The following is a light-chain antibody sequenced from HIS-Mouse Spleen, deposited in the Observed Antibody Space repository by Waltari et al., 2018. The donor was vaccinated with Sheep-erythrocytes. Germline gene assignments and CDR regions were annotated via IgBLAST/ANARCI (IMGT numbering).Light chain of an antibody. CDR3: AAWDDSLNGPV. Sequence: QSVLTQPPSASGTPGQRVPISCSGSSSNIGSNTVNWYQQLPRTAPKPLIYSNNQRPSGVPDRFSSSKSGTSASLAISGLQSDDEADYYCAAWDDSLNGPVFGGGTKLTVL. CDR1: SSNIGSNT. J-gene: IGLJ3*02. V-gene: IGLV1-44*01. CDR2: SNN.